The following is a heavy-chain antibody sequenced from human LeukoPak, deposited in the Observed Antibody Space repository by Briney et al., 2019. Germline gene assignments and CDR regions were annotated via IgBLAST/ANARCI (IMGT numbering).Heavy chain of an antibody. J-gene: IGHJ4*02. Sequence: HGASLKISCQASGSTFTSNWIGWVRQVPGEGLEWVGIIYPRDSDTRYSPSFQGQVTISADKSISTAYLQWGSLEASDTAMYYCARSGYSGYEADYWGQGTLVTVSS. CDR3: ARSGYSGYEADY. V-gene: IGHV5-51*01. CDR2: IYPRDSDT. D-gene: IGHD5-12*01. CDR1: GSTFTSNW.